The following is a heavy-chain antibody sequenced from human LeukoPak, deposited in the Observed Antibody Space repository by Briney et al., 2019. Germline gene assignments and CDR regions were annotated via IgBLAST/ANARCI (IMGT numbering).Heavy chain of an antibody. J-gene: IGHJ4*02. CDR2: ISFDGSNN. CDR1: GFTFSNYG. V-gene: IGHV3-30*18. Sequence: SGGSLRLSCTASGFTFSNYGMHWVRQAPGKGLEWVAVISFDGSNNAYLDSVKGRFTISRDNSKNTLYLHMNSLKAEDTAGYYCAKSVGAQPGCDFWGQGTLVTVSS. CDR3: AKSVGAQPGCDF. D-gene: IGHD6-6*01.